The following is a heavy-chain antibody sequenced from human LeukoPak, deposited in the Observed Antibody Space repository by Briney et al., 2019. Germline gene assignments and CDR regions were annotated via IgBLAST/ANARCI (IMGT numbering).Heavy chain of an antibody. D-gene: IGHD3-3*02. J-gene: IGHJ4*02. V-gene: IGHV1-24*01. CDR1: GYTLTELF. CDR3: ATGIDLYFDY. Sequence: ASVKVSCKVSGYTLTELFMHWVRQAPGKGLEWMGGFDPEDGETNYAQKFQGRVTMTEDTSTDTAYMELRRLRSEDTAVYYCATGIDLYFDYWGQGTLVTVSS. CDR2: FDPEDGET.